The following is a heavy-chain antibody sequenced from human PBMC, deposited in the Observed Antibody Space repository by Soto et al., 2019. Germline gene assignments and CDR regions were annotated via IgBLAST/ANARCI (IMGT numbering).Heavy chain of an antibody. CDR3: AKDHPYDILTGYWGDAFDI. CDR1: GFTFSSYA. V-gene: IGHV3-23*01. D-gene: IGHD3-9*01. Sequence: EVQLLESGGGLVQPGGSLRLSCAASGFTFSSYAMSWVRQAPGKGLEWVSAISGSGGSTYYADSVKSRFTISRDNSKNTLYLQMNSLRAEDTAVYYCAKDHPYDILTGYWGDAFDIWGQGTMVTVSS. J-gene: IGHJ3*02. CDR2: ISGSGGST.